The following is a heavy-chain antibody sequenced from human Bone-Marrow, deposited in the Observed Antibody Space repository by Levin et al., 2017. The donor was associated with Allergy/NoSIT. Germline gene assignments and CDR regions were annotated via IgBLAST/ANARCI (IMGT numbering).Heavy chain of an antibody. CDR1: GFTFSNYW. V-gene: IGHV3-74*01. D-gene: IGHD2-15*01. CDR2: LNSDGSST. CDR3: ARRYCSGASCYGVYDY. Sequence: GESLKISCVASGFTFSNYWMHWVRQAPGKGLVWVSRLNSDGSSTNYADSVQGRFTISRDNAKNTLFLQMDSLRAEDTAVYYCARRYCSGASCYGVYDYWGQGTLVTVSS. J-gene: IGHJ4*02.